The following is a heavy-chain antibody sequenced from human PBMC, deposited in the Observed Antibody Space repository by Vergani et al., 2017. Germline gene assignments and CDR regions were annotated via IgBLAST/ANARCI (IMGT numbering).Heavy chain of an antibody. J-gene: IGHJ4*02. D-gene: IGHD6-13*01. V-gene: IGHV4-39*07. CDR1: GGSISSSSYY. CDR3: ARESDAAAAGNFDY. Sequence: QLQLQESGPGLVKPSETLSLTCTVSGGSISSSSYYWGWIRQPPGKGLEWIGSIYYSGSTYYNPSLKSRVTISVDTSKTQFSLKLRSVTAADTAVYYCARESDAAAAGNFDYWGQGTLVTVSA. CDR2: IYYSGST.